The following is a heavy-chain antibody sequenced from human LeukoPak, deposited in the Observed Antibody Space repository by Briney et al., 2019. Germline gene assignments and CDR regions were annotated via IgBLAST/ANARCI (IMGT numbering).Heavy chain of an antibody. Sequence: ASAKVSCKASGHTFTNFGITWVRQAPGQGLEWMGWIGADSGNTNYAQKFQGRVTLSIDTSTSTAYIELRTLGSDDTAVYFCAKNRGATWWDLVDYWGQGTLVTVSS. D-gene: IGHD1-26*01. J-gene: IGHJ4*02. CDR1: GHTFTNFG. CDR3: AKNRGATWWDLVDY. V-gene: IGHV1-18*01. CDR2: IGADSGNT.